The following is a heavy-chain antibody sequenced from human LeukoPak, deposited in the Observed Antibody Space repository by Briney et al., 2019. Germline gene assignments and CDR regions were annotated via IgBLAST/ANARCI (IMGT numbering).Heavy chain of an antibody. V-gene: IGHV2-5*02. CDR1: GFSLTTSGVV. D-gene: IGHD6-19*01. Sequence: SGPTLVNPTQTLTLTCTFSGFSLTTSGVVVGWVRQPPGKALEWVAFIYGDDNKRYSPSLKSRLTITKDTSKNQVVLTMTNMDPVDTATYYCAHRLYSSGGFDYWGQGTLVTVSS. J-gene: IGHJ4*02. CDR2: IYGDDNK. CDR3: AHRLYSSGGFDY.